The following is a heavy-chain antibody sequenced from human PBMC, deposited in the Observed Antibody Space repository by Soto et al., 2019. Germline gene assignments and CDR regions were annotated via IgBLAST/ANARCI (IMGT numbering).Heavy chain of an antibody. CDR3: VRASGGGNSAYFDY. CDR1: GFSLTTREVG. Sequence: QITLEESGPPLVKPTQTLPLTCAFSGFSLTTREVGVGWIRQPPGKALEWLALIYWDDDERYSPSRKSRLTITKDISKNQVVLTMTKMDPVDTATYYCVRASGGGNSAYFDYWGQGTLVTVSS. J-gene: IGHJ4*02. CDR2: IYWDDDE. D-gene: IGHD2-21*02. V-gene: IGHV2-5*02.